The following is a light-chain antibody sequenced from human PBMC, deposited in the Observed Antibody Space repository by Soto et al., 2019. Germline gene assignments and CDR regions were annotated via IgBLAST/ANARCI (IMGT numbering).Light chain of an antibody. CDR3: QLYGSSPKT. CDR1: QSVSSSY. Sequence: EIVLTQSPGTLSLSPGERATLSCRASQSVSSSYLAWYQQKPGQAPRLLIYGASSRATGIPDRFSGSGSGTDFTSTISRLEPEDFAVYYCQLYGSSPKTFCQGTKVEV. V-gene: IGKV3-20*01. CDR2: GAS. J-gene: IGKJ1*01.